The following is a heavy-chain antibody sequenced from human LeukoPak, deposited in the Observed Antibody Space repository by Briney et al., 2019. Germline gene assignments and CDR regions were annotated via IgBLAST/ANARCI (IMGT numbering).Heavy chain of an antibody. Sequence: GGSLRLSCAASGFTFSSYAMSWVRQAPGKGLEWVAFIRYNGNNQYYADSVKGRFTISRDNSKNTLYLQMNSLKGDDTAVYYCAKESAFYYIDVWGKGTTVIISS. J-gene: IGHJ6*03. V-gene: IGHV3-30*02. CDR2: IRYNGNNQ. CDR3: AKESAFYYIDV. CDR1: GFTFSSYA.